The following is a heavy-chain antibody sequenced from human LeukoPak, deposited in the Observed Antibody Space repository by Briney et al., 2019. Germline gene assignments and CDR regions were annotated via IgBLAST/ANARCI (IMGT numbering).Heavy chain of an antibody. V-gene: IGHV4-38-2*02. CDR3: AREIGFNRGLDDSSGPPRVYFDY. Sequence: PSETLSLTCTVSGYSITSGYYWGWIRQPPGKGLEWIGSNHSGSTYYNPSLKSRVTMSVDTSKSQFSLKLSSMTAADTAVYYCAREIGFNRGLDDSSGPPRVYFDYWGQGTLVTVSS. CDR2: NHSGST. J-gene: IGHJ4*02. CDR1: GYSITSGYY. D-gene: IGHD3-22*01.